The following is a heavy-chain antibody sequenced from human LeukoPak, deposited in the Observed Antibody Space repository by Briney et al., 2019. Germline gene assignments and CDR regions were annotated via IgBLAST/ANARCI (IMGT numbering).Heavy chain of an antibody. J-gene: IGHJ5*01. CDR3: ARDPYYYEASNWFDS. D-gene: IGHD3-22*01. Sequence: GASVKVSCKASGYTFTSYGISWVRQAPGQGLEWMGWISAYNGNTNYAQRLQGRVTMTTDTSTSTAYMELRSLRSDDTAVYYCARDPYYYEASNWFDSWGQGTLVTVSS. CDR2: ISAYNGNT. V-gene: IGHV1-18*01. CDR1: GYTFTSYG.